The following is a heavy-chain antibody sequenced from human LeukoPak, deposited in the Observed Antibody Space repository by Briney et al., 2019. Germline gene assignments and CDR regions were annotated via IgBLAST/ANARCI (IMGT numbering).Heavy chain of an antibody. CDR3: AKDRDSSSWYFEYFDY. V-gene: IGHV3-23*01. CDR1: GFTFSSYA. CDR2: ISGSGGST. J-gene: IGHJ4*02. D-gene: IGHD6-13*01. Sequence: GGSLRLSCAASGFTFSSYAMSWVRQAPGKGLEWVSAISGSGGSTYYADSVKGRFTISRDNSKNTLYLQMNSLRAEDTAVYYCAKDRDSSSWYFEYFDYWGQGTLVTVSS.